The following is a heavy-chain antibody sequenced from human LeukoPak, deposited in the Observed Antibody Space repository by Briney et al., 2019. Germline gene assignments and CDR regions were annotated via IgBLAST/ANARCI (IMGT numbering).Heavy chain of an antibody. Sequence: SETLSLTCAVYGGSFSGYYWSWIRQPPGKGLEWIGEINHSGSTYYNPSLKSRVTISVDRSKNQFSLKLSSVTAADTAVYYCARAHCGGDCPFDYWGQGTLVTVSS. CDR1: GGSFSGYY. V-gene: IGHV4-34*01. D-gene: IGHD2-21*02. CDR2: INHSGST. J-gene: IGHJ4*02. CDR3: ARAHCGGDCPFDY.